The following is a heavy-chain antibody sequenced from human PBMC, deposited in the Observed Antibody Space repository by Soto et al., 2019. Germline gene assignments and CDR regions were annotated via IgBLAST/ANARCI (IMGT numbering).Heavy chain of an antibody. CDR1: GGTFSSYT. D-gene: IGHD6-13*01. V-gene: IGHV1-69*04. CDR3: AREGSSWCGDNWFDP. J-gene: IGHJ5*02. CDR2: IIPILGIA. Sequence: SVKVSCKASGGTFSSYTISWVRQAPGQGLEWMGRIIPILGIANYAQKFQGRVTITADKSTSTAYMELSSLRSEDTAVYYCAREGSSWCGDNWFDPWGQGTLVTVSS.